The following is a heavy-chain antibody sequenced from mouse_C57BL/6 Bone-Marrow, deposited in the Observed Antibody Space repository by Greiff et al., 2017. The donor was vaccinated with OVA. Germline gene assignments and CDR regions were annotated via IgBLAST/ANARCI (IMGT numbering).Heavy chain of an antibody. Sequence: EVNVVESEGGLVQPGSSMKLSCTASGFTFSDYYMAWVRQVPEKGLEWVANINYDGSSTYYLDSLKSRFIISRDNAKNILYLQMSSLKSEDTATYYCARDLLFDYWGQGTTLTVSS. CDR1: GFTFSDYY. CDR3: ARDLLFDY. CDR2: INYDGSST. D-gene: IGHD2-3*01. J-gene: IGHJ2*01. V-gene: IGHV5-16*01.